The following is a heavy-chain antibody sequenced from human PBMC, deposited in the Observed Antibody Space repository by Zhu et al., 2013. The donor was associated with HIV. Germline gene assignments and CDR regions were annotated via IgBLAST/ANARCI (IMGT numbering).Heavy chain of an antibody. CDR3: AREEGIAVAGTYVY. CDR2: IIPIFGPA. J-gene: IGHJ4*02. CDR1: GGTFSSYA. Sequence: QVHPVQSGAEVKKPGSSVKVSCKASGGTFSSYAISWVRQAPGQGLEWMGGIIPIFGPANYAQKFQGRVTITADESTSTAYMELSSLRSEDTAVYYCAREEGIAVAGTYVYWGQGTLVTVSS. D-gene: IGHD6-19*01. V-gene: IGHV1-69*12.